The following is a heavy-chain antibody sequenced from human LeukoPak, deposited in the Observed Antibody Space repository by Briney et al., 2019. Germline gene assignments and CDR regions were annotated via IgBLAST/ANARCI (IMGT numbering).Heavy chain of an antibody. CDR2: ISDSGGNT. CDR3: AKRGVVIRVILVGFHKEAYYFDS. D-gene: IGHD3-22*01. V-gene: IGHV3-23*01. CDR1: AFTFITSN. Sequence: PGGSLRLSCAASAFTFITSNMNWVRQAPGKGLEWVAGISDSGGNTNYADSVKGRFTISRDNPKNTLFLQMNSLRAEDTAVYFCAKRGVVIRVILVGFHKEAYYFDSWGQGALVTVSS. J-gene: IGHJ4*02.